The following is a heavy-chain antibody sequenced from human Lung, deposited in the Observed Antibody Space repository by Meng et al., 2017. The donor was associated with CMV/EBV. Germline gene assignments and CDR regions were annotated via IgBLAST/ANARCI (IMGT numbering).Heavy chain of an antibody. Sequence: GYTFTNDDINWVRQATGQGLEWMGWINPNTGDTVYAQNFQGRITFTGDTSMTTVYMDLSSLTSEDTAVYYCARGLGYCSTTSCYSDYWGQGTLVTVSS. CDR3: ARGLGYCSTTSCYSDY. J-gene: IGHJ4*02. CDR2: INPNTGDT. CDR1: GYTFTNDD. V-gene: IGHV1-8*03. D-gene: IGHD2-2*01.